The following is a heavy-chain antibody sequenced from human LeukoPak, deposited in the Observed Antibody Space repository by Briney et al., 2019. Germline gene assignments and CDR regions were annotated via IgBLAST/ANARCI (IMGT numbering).Heavy chain of an antibody. CDR2: FDPEDGET. J-gene: IGHJ6*02. CDR3: ATFRMWLLGHYGMDV. V-gene: IGHV1-24*01. Sequence: GESLKISCKGSGYSFTSYWIGWVRQAPGKGLEWMGGFDPEDGETIYAQKFQGRVTMTEDTSTDTAYMELSSLRSEDTAVYYCATFRMWLLGHYGMDVWGQGTTVTVSS. CDR1: GYSFTSYW. D-gene: IGHD3-22*01.